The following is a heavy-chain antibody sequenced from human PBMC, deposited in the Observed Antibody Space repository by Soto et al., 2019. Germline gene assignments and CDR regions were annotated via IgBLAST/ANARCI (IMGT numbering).Heavy chain of an antibody. J-gene: IGHJ4*02. Sequence: QVQLVESGGGVVQPGRSLRLSCAASGFTFSSYGMHWVRQAPGKGLEWVAVISSDGSNKYHADSVKGRFTISRDNSKNTLHLQMNSLRAEDTSVYYCVGGYYFGDYWGQGTPVTVSS. V-gene: IGHV3-30*03. CDR3: VGGYYFGDY. CDR2: ISSDGSNK. D-gene: IGHD3-22*01. CDR1: GFTFSSYG.